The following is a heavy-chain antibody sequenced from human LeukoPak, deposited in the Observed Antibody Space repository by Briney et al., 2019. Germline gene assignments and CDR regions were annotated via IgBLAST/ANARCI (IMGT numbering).Heavy chain of an antibody. J-gene: IGHJ6*02. CDR2: INPNSGGA. CDR3: ARGDQDFWSYGMDV. CDR1: GYTFTGYY. Sequence: ASVKVSCTTSGYTFTGYYMHWVRQAPGQGLEWMGWINPNSGGANYAQKFQGRVTMTRDTSISTAYMDLSRLRSDDTAVYYCARGDQDFWSYGMDVWGQGTTVTVSS. D-gene: IGHD3-3*01. V-gene: IGHV1-2*02.